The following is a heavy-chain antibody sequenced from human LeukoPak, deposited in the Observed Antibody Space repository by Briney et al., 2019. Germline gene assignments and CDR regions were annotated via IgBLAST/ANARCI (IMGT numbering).Heavy chain of an antibody. CDR2: IKRETEGVTT. D-gene: IGHD2-21*02. Sequence: GGSLRLSCAASGINFSKAWMSWVRQAPGKGLEWVGRIKRETEGVTTDYAATVKGRFTISREDSKNTLYLQVNSLKTEDTGVYYCTSGELVVTNFDYWGQGILVTVSS. CDR3: TSGELVVTNFDY. CDR1: GINFSKAW. V-gene: IGHV3-15*01. J-gene: IGHJ4*02.